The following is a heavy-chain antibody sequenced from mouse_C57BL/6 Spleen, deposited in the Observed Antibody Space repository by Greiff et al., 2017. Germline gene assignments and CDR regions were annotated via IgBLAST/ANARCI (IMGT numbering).Heavy chain of an antibody. CDR3: ARGGPYYGSSYFDY. Sequence: VQLQQPGAELVRPGSSVKLSCKASGYTFTSYWMHWVKQRPIQGLEWIGNIDPSDSETHYNQKFKDKATLTVDKSSSTAYMQLSSLTSEDSAVYYSARGGPYYGSSYFDYWGQGTTLTVSS. CDR1: GYTFTSYW. J-gene: IGHJ2*01. D-gene: IGHD1-1*01. CDR2: IDPSDSET. V-gene: IGHV1-52*01.